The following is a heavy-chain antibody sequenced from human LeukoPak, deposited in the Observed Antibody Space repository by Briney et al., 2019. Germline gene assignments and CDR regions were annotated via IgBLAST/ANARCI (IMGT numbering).Heavy chain of an antibody. J-gene: IGHJ3*02. Sequence: GRSLRLSCAASGFTFSSYGMHWVRQAPGKGLEWVAVILYDGSNKYYADSVKGRLTISRDNSKNTLYLQMNSLRAEDTAVYYCAKVGWTKTPHSHDAFDIWGQGTMVTVSS. CDR3: AKVGWTKTPHSHDAFDI. V-gene: IGHV3-30*18. CDR2: ILYDGSNK. D-gene: IGHD3/OR15-3a*01. CDR1: GFTFSSYG.